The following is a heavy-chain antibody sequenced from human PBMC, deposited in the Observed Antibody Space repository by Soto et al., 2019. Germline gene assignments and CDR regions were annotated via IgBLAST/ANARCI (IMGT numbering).Heavy chain of an antibody. Sequence: SETRSLTCAVSGGSMSRSKWWSWVRQPPGKGLEWIGEIYHSGSTNYNPSLKSRVTISVDKSKNQFSLKLSSVTAADTAVYYCARVSGSYYYGMDVWGQGITVTVSS. CDR3: ARVSGSYYYGMDV. CDR1: GGSMSRSKW. CDR2: IYHSGST. D-gene: IGHD1-26*01. J-gene: IGHJ6*02. V-gene: IGHV4-4*02.